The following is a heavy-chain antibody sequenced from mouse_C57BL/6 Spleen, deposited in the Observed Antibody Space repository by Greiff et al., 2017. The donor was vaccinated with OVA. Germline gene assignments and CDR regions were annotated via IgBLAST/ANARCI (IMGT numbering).Heavy chain of an antibody. V-gene: IGHV5-17*01. Sequence: DVMLVESGGGLVKPGGSLKLSCAASGFTFSDYGMHWVRQAPEKGLEWVAYISSGSSTIYYADTVKGRFTISRDNAKNTLFLQMTSLRSEDTAMYYCANYYGSRDWAMDYWGQGTSVTVSS. CDR1: GFTFSDYG. D-gene: IGHD1-1*01. J-gene: IGHJ4*01. CDR3: ANYYGSRDWAMDY. CDR2: ISSGSSTI.